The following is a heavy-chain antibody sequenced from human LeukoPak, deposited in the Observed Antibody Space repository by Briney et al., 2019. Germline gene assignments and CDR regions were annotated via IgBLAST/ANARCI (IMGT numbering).Heavy chain of an antibody. CDR3: ARKGNYCGSGIYLDYMDV. D-gene: IGHD3-10*01. V-gene: IGHV3-48*03. CDR1: GFTFSSYE. CDR2: ISTTGNTI. Sequence: GGSLRLSCAASGFTFSSYEMNWVRQAPGKGLEWVSYISTTGNTIYYTDSVKGRFTISRDNAKNSLYLQMNSLRAEDTAVYYCARKGNYCGSGIYLDYMDVWGKGTTVTISS. J-gene: IGHJ6*03.